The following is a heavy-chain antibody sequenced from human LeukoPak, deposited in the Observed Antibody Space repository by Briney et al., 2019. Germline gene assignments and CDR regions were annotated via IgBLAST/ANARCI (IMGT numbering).Heavy chain of an antibody. CDR3: ARLSSHYGDYKVDP. CDR1: GFTFSSYA. V-gene: IGHV3-30*04. Sequence: GGSLRLSCAASGFTFSSYAMHWVRQAPGKGLEWVAVISYDGSNKYYADSVKGRFTISRDNSKNTLYLQMNSLRAEDTAVYYCARLSSHYGDYKVDPWGQGTLVTVSS. CDR2: ISYDGSNK. D-gene: IGHD4-17*01. J-gene: IGHJ5*02.